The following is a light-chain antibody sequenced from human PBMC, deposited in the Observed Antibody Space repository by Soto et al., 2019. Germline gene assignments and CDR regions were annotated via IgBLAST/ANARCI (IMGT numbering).Light chain of an antibody. Sequence: QTVVTQSSSASASLGSSVKLTCTLSSGHISYIIAWHQQQPGKAPRYLMKLEGTGAYNKGSGVPDRFSGSSSGADRYLTIPNLQFEDEADYYCETWGSNIWVFGGGTKLPVL. CDR2: LEGTGAY. CDR3: ETWGSNIWV. V-gene: IGLV4-60*02. CDR1: SGHISYI. J-gene: IGLJ3*02.